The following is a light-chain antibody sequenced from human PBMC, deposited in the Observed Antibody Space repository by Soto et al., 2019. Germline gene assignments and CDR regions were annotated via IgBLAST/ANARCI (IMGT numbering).Light chain of an antibody. CDR3: ATWDDSLSVL. J-gene: IGLJ3*02. CDR1: RSNIGSYD. CDR2: GDS. V-gene: IGLV1-47*02. Sequence: QSVLTQPPSAFGTPGQRVTISCSGSRSNIGSYDVYWYQQVPGTAPKLLIYGDSRRPSGVPDRFSGSKSGTSASLAISGLRSEDEADYYCATWDDSLSVLFGGGTKLTVL.